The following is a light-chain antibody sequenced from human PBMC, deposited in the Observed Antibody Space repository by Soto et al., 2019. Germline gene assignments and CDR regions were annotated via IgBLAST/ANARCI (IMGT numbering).Light chain of an antibody. CDR3: SSYTITSVV. V-gene: IGLV2-14*03. CDR1: SSDIGSYNY. CDR2: DVI. Sequence: QSALTQPASVSGSPGQSITISCTGTSSDIGSYNYVSWYQQHPGKAPKLIIYDVINRPSGVSSRFSASKSGNTASLTISGLQTEDEADYYCSSYTITSVVFGGGTKLTVL. J-gene: IGLJ2*01.